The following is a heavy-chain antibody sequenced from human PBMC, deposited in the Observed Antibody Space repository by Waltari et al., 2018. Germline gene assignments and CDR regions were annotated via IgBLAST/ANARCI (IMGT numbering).Heavy chain of an antibody. Sequence: QVQLVQSGTEVKKPRASVKVSCQASGYSFTDYHLHWVRQTPGQGLEWLGWINPKNGDTGYAQNFLGRVTMTRDTSINTVYMDLSGLRSDDTAVFYCARDPGPIVGAPDYWGQGTLVTVSS. CDR1: GYSFTDYH. CDR2: INPKNGDT. CDR3: ARDPGPIVGAPDY. D-gene: IGHD1-26*01. J-gene: IGHJ4*02. V-gene: IGHV1-2*02.